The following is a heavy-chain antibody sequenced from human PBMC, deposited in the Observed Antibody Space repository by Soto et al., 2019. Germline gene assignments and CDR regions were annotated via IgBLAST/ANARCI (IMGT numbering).Heavy chain of an antibody. J-gene: IGHJ4*02. V-gene: IGHV1-3*01. Sequence: GSVKVACNASGYTFSSYAMDWVRQAPGQRLEWMGWINAGYGNTKSSQKFQERVTISRDKSASTAYMELTSLRSEETAVYYCARDTGDGTFDFWGQGTLVTVTS. CDR1: GYTFSSYA. D-gene: IGHD7-27*01. CDR3: ARDTGDGTFDF. CDR2: INAGYGNT.